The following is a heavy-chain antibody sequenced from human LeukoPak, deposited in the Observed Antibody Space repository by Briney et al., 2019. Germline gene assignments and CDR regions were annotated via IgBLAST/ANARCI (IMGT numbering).Heavy chain of an antibody. D-gene: IGHD5-18*01. CDR3: ARDSYSYGYGGFDY. CDR1: GGSISSGDRY. J-gene: IGHJ4*02. Sequence: SETLSLTCTVSGGSISSGDRYWSWIRQSPGKGLEWIGYIYSTGNTYYNPSLKSRVIISVDTSTNQFSLDLNSVTAADPAVYYCARDSYSYGYGGFDYWGQGILLTVSS. CDR2: IYSTGNT. V-gene: IGHV4-30-4*01.